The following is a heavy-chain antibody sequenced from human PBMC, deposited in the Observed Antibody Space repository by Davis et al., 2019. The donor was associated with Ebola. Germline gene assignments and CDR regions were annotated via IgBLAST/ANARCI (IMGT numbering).Heavy chain of an antibody. CDR1: GGSISSYY. J-gene: IGHJ4*02. Sequence: SETLSLTCTVSGGSISSYYWSWIRQPPGKGLEWIGYIYYSGSTNYNPSLKSRVTISVDTSKNQFSLKLSSVTAADTAVYYCARAKGPNYDILTGYYNAYYFDYWGQGTLVTVSS. CDR2: IYYSGST. CDR3: ARAKGPNYDILTGYYNAYYFDY. D-gene: IGHD3-9*01. V-gene: IGHV4-59*08.